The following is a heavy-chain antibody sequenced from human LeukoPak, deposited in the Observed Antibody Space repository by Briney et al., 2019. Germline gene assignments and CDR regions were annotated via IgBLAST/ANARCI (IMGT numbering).Heavy chain of an antibody. D-gene: IGHD3-16*01. V-gene: IGHV3-21*01. CDR2: ISSSSTYI. J-gene: IGHJ4*02. CDR3: VRGGGMIDY. CDR1: GFSFSTDT. Sequence: GGSLRLSCAAYGFSFSTDTVNWVRQARGKGLEWVSSISSSSTYIYYTDSVKGRFAISRDNAKNSLYLQMNSLRAEDTAVYYCVRGGGMIDYWGQGTLVTVSS.